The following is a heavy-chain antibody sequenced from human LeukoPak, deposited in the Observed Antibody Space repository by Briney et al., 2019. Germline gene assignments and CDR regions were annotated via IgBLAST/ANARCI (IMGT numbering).Heavy chain of an antibody. Sequence: GGSLRLSCAASGFTFSSYEMNWVRQAPGKGLEWVSYISSSGSTIYYADSVKGRFTISRDNAKNSLYLQTNSLRAGDTAVYYCARDRLLWFVRDAFDIWGQGIMVTVSS. CDR3: ARDRLLWFVRDAFDI. CDR1: GFTFSSYE. D-gene: IGHD3-10*01. J-gene: IGHJ3*02. CDR2: ISSSGSTI. V-gene: IGHV3-48*03.